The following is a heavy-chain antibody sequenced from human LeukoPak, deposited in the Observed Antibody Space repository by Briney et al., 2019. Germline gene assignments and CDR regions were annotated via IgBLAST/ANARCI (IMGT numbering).Heavy chain of an antibody. CDR3: ARGKPDWPGIPSGYSALVWFDP. CDR2: IYYSGIT. V-gene: IGHV4-30-4*01. Sequence: PSETLSLTCTVSGGSISSGDYYWSWIRQPPGKGLEWIGYIYYSGITYYNPSLKSRVTISVDTSKNQFSLKLSSVTAADTAVYYCARGKPDWPGIPSGYSALVWFDPWGQGTLVTVSS. D-gene: IGHD3-3*01. J-gene: IGHJ5*02. CDR1: GGSISSGDYY.